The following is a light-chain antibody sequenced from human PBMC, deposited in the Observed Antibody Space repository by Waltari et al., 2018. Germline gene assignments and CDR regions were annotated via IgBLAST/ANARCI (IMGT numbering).Light chain of an antibody. CDR1: QAISNF. J-gene: IGKJ4*01. V-gene: IGKV1-27*01. CDR2: GAS. Sequence: DMQMTQSPSSLSVSVGDRVTITCRASQAISNFLAWYHQKPGKVPKFLIYGASSLQSGVPSRFSGSGSGTDFTLTINSLHPEDVGVYYCQKYDSAPLTFGGGTRVDIK. CDR3: QKYDSAPLT.